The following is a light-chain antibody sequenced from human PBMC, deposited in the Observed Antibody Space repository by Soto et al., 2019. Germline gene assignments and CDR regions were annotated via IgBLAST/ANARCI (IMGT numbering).Light chain of an antibody. CDR1: QSLLHSNGYNF. CDR2: LGS. CDR3: MQALQTPPYT. Sequence: DIVMTQSPLSLPVTPGEPASISCRSSQSLLHSNGYNFLDWYLQKPGQSPQLLIYLGSNRASGVPDRFSGSGSGTDFTLKISSVEAEAVGVYYCMQALQTPPYTFGQGTKLEI. J-gene: IGKJ2*01. V-gene: IGKV2-28*01.